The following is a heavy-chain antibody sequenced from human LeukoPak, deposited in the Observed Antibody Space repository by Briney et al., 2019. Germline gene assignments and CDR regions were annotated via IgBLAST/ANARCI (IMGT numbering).Heavy chain of an antibody. V-gene: IGHV3-21*01. D-gene: IGHD3-10*01. CDR3: ARDLHGSGRYQRDH. J-gene: IGHJ4*02. CDR2: ISSSSSNI. Sequence: GGSLRLSCAASGFTFSSYSMNWVRQAPGKGLEWVSSISSSSSNIYYADSVKGRFTISRDNAKNSLYLQMNSLRAEDTAVYYCARDLHGSGRYQRDHWGQGTLVTVSS. CDR1: GFTFSSYS.